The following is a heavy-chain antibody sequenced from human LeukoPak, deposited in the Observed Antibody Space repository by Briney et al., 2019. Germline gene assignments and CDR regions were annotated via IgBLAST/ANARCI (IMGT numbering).Heavy chain of an antibody. V-gene: IGHV4-34*01. D-gene: IGHD6-13*01. CDR2: INHSGST. J-gene: IGHJ6*02. CDR1: GGSFSGYY. CDR3: ARGKQELVRGYYYNGRDF. Sequence: PSETLSLTCAVYGGSFSGYYWSWIRQPPGKGLEWIGEINHSGSTNYNPSLKSRVTISVDTSKNQFSLKLSSVTAADTAVYYCARGKQELVRGYYYNGRDFWGQGTTVTVSS.